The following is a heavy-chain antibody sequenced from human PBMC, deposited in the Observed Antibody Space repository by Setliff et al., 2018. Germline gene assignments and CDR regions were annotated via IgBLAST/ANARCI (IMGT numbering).Heavy chain of an antibody. J-gene: IGHJ4*02. CDR1: GFTFSSYA. Sequence: GGSLRLSCAASGFTFSSYAMHWVRQAPGKGLEYVSAISSNGGSTYYANSVKGRFTISRDNSKNTLYLQMGSLRAEDMAVYYCARVGTGMDVWGQGTLVTVSS. D-gene: IGHD1-1*01. CDR3: ARVGTGMDV. CDR2: ISSNGGST. V-gene: IGHV3-64*01.